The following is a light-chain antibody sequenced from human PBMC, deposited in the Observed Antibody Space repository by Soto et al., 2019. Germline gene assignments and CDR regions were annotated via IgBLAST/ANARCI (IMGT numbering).Light chain of an antibody. V-gene: IGKV1-5*03. CDR2: KSS. J-gene: IGKJ2*01. CDR1: QTISNW. Sequence: DVQMTQTPSTLFASVGDTVTVTCRASQTISNWLAWYQQKPGRAPRLLIYKSSNLENGVSSRFSGSGSGTEFTLTITGLQPGDSATYFCQQYNTHSYTFGQGTTLEIK. CDR3: QQYNTHSYT.